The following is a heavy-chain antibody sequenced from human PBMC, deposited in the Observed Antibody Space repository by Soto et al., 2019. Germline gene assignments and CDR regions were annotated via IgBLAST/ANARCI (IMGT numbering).Heavy chain of an antibody. D-gene: IGHD6-13*01. CDR3: ITELTAAGKFDY. Sequence: EVQLVESGGGLVKPGGSLRLSCAASGFTSSNSWMSWVRQAPGKGLEWVGRIKSKTDGETTDYAAPVKGRFTISRDDSKNTLYLQMNSLKSEDTAVYYCITELTAAGKFDYWGQGTLVTVSS. CDR2: IKSKTDGETT. CDR1: GFTSSNSW. V-gene: IGHV3-15*01. J-gene: IGHJ4*02.